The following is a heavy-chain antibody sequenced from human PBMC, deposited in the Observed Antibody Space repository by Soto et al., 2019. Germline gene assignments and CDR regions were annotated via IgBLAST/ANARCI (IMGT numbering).Heavy chain of an antibody. CDR1: GGSISSSSYY. D-gene: IGHD3-3*01. V-gene: IGHV4-39*01. CDR2: IYYSGST. CDR3: ARHGSGYDFWSGYRYGMDV. J-gene: IGHJ6*02. Sequence: TLSLTCTVSGGSISSSSYYWGWIRQPPGKGLEWIGSIYYSGSTYYNPSLKSRVTISVDTSKNQFSLKLSSVTAADTAVYYCARHGSGYDFWSGYRYGMDVWGQGTTVTVSS.